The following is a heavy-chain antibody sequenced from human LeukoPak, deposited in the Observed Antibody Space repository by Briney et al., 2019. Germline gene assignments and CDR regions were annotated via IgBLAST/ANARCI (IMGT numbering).Heavy chain of an antibody. J-gene: IGHJ4*02. CDR1: GGTFSSYA. CDR2: IIPIFGTA. V-gene: IGHV1-69*01. Sequence: SVKVSCKASGGTFSSYAISWVRQAPGQGLEWMGGIIPIFGTANYAQKFQGRVTITADESTSTAYMELSSLGSEDTAVYYCARGDAIYGDTFSHFDYWGQGTLVTVSS. CDR3: ARGDAIYGDTFSHFDY. D-gene: IGHD4-17*01.